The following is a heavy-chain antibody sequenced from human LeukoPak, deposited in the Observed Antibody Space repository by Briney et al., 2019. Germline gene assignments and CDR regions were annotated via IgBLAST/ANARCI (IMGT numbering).Heavy chain of an antibody. V-gene: IGHV3-48*04. J-gene: IGHJ4*02. CDR3: ARDHNYAFDN. Sequence: GGSLRLSCTASGFPFSDYSMNWVRQAPWKGLEWISYIGISSGNTKYADSVKGRFTISADNARNSLYLQMNSLRVEDTAVYYCARDHNYAFDNWGQGTLVSVSS. CDR1: GFPFSDYS. D-gene: IGHD1-1*01. CDR2: IGISSGNT.